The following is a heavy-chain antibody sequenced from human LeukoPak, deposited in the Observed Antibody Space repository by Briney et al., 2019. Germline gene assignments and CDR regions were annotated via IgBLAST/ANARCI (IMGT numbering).Heavy chain of an antibody. J-gene: IGHJ4*02. CDR3: ARDGSIQYGWLVRFDY. D-gene: IGHD6-19*01. CDR2: ISAYNGNT. CDR1: GYTFTSYG. V-gene: IGHV1-18*01. Sequence: ASVTVSCTASGYTFTSYGISWVRQAPGQGLEWMGWISAYNGNTNYAQKLQGRVTMTTDTSTSTAYMELRSLRSDDTAVYYCARDGSIQYGWLVRFDYWGQGTLVTVSS.